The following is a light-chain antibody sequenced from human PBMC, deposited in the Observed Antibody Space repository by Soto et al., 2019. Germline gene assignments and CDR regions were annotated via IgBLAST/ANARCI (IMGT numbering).Light chain of an antibody. J-gene: IGKJ1*01. CDR3: QQDNSLSWT. V-gene: IGKV1-12*01. CDR2: AAS. Sequence: DIQMTQSPSSVSASVGDRVTITCRASLGISNWLAWYQQKPGKAPKLLIYAASSLESGVPSRFSGSGSGTDFTLTINSLQPEAFATSYCQQDNSLSWTFCQGTEVEIK. CDR1: LGISNW.